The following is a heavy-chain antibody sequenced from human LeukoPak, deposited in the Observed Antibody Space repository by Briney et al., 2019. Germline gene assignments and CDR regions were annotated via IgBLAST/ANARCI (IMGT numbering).Heavy chain of an antibody. Sequence: GGSLRLSCAASGFTFSSYSMNWVRQAPGKGLEWVSSISSSSSYIYYADSVKGRFTISRDNAKNSLYLQMNSLRAEDTAVYYCARDVGTSGWYTFDYWGQGTLVTVSS. J-gene: IGHJ4*02. CDR1: GFTFSSYS. D-gene: IGHD6-19*01. CDR2: ISSSSSYI. CDR3: ARDVGTSGWYTFDY. V-gene: IGHV3-21*01.